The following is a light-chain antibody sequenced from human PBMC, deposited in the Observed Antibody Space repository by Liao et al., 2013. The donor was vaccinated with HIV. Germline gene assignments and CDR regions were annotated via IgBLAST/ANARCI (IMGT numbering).Light chain of an antibody. CDR3: QAWDRSTAV. J-gene: IGLJ3*02. Sequence: SYELNQPPSVSVSPGQTASVTCSGDKLGDKNVCWYQQRPGQSPVLLIYQSSRRPSGIPERFSGSNSGNTATLTISGTQSMDEADYSCQAWDRSTAVFGGGTKLTVL. CDR1: KLGDKN. CDR2: QSS. V-gene: IGLV3-1*01.